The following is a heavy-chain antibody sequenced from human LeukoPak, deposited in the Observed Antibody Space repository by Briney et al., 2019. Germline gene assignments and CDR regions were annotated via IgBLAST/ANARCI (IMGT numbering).Heavy chain of an antibody. J-gene: IGHJ3*02. CDR2: IIPIFGTA. V-gene: IGHV1-69*05. CDR1: GGTFSSYA. Sequence: SVKVSCKASGGTFSSYAISWVRQAPGQGLEWMGRIIPIFGTANYAQKFQGRVTITTDESTSTAYMELSSLRSEDTAVYYCARERNYGDWDDAFDIWGQGTMVTVSS. D-gene: IGHD4-17*01. CDR3: ARERNYGDWDDAFDI.